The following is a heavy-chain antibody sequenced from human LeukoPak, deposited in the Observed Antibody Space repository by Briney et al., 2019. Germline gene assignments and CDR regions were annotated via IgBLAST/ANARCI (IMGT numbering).Heavy chain of an antibody. CDR3: ASFAKAGGGDFDY. CDR1: GFTFSSYS. V-gene: IGHV3-21*04. CDR2: ISSSSSYT. J-gene: IGHJ4*02. D-gene: IGHD2-21*01. Sequence: GGSLRLSCAASGFTFSSYSMSWVRQAPGKGLEWVSSISSSSSYTYYADSVKGRFTISRDKAKNSLYLQMNSLRAEDTAVYYCASFAKAGGGDFDYWGQGSLVTVSS.